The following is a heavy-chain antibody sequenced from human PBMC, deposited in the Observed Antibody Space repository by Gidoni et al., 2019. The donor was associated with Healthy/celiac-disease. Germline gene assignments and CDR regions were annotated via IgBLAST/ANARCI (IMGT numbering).Heavy chain of an antibody. Sequence: EVQLVESGGVVVQPGGSLRLSCAASGFTFDDYTMHWVRQAPGKGLECVSLISWDGGSTYYADSVKGRFTISRDNSKNSLYLQMNSLRTEDTALYYCAKDIVAVAGTSSYFDYWGQGTLVTVSS. CDR3: AKDIVAVAGTSSYFDY. CDR1: GFTFDDYT. D-gene: IGHD6-19*01. V-gene: IGHV3-43*01. CDR2: ISWDGGST. J-gene: IGHJ4*02.